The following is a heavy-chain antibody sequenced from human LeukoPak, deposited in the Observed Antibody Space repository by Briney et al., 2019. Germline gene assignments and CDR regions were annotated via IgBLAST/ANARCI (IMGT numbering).Heavy chain of an antibody. CDR3: ARAYCSSTSCYISGGSYYGMDV. D-gene: IGHD2-2*02. V-gene: IGHV3-11*01. Sequence: GGSLRLSCAASGFTFSDYYMSWIRQAPGKGLEWVSYISSSGSTIYYADSVKGRFTISRDNAKNSLYLQMNSLGAEDTAVYYCARAYCSSTSCYISGGSYYGMDVWGQGTTVTVSS. CDR1: GFTFSDYY. J-gene: IGHJ6*02. CDR2: ISSSGSTI.